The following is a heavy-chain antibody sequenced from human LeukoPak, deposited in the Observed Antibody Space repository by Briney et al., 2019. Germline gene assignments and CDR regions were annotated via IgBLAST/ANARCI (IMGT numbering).Heavy chain of an antibody. Sequence: ASVKVSCKHSGYRFTNNYPHVVRQAPGQGLEWMGWIDPNRGGTNYEQKFQGRVTMTWDTSFSTAYMKLSGLTPGNAAVYYCAIDSYGLLSDTDFCAWFDPWGQGTLVTVSS. CDR3: AIDSYGLLSDTDFCAWFDP. V-gene: IGHV1-2*02. CDR1: GYRFTNNY. D-gene: IGHD5-18*01. J-gene: IGHJ5*02. CDR2: IDPNRGGT.